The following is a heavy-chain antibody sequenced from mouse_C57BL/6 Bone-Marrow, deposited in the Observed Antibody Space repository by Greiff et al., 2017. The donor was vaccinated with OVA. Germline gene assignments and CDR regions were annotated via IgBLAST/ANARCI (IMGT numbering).Heavy chain of an antibody. CDR2: INPSTGGT. J-gene: IGHJ2*01. V-gene: IGHV1-42*01. D-gene: IGHD1-1*01. CDR3: ARLGDYGRSWYFDY. CDR1: GYSFTGYY. Sequence: VQLQQSGPELVKPGASVKISCKASGYSFTGYYMNWVKQSPEKSLEWIGEINPSTGGTTYNQKFKAKATLTVDKSSSTAYMQLKSLTSEDSAVYYCARLGDYGRSWYFDYWGQGTTLTVSS.